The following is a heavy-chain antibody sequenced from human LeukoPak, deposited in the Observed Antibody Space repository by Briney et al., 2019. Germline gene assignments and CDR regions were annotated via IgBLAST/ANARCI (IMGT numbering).Heavy chain of an antibody. J-gene: IGHJ4*02. Sequence: SETLSLTCTVSGGSISSSSYYWGWIRKPPGKGLEWIGSIYYSGGTYYNPSLKSRVTISVDTSKNQFSLKLSSVTAADTAVYYCARRLSTYSSSPYFDYWGQGTLVTVSS. CDR3: ARRLSTYSSSPYFDY. CDR1: GGSISSSSYY. D-gene: IGHD6-6*01. V-gene: IGHV4-39*01. CDR2: IYYSGGT.